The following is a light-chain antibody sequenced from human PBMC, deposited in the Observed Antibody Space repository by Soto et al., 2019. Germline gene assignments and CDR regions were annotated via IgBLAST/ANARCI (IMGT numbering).Light chain of an antibody. CDR1: QSVSSSY. CDR3: QLYGSSPQYT. CDR2: GAS. V-gene: IGKV3-20*01. Sequence: EIVLTQSPGTLSLSPGERATLSCRASQSVSSSYLAWYQQKPGQAPRLLIYGASSRATGIPDRFSGSGSGTDFTLTSSRLEPEDFAVYYCQLYGSSPQYTFGQGTKLEIK. J-gene: IGKJ2*01.